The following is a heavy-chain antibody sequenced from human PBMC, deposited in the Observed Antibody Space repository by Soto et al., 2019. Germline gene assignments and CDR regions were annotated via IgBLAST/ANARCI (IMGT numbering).Heavy chain of an antibody. D-gene: IGHD2-15*01. CDR2: IWNDGSHA. V-gene: IGHV3-33*01. Sequence: LRPSCAVSGFPFRSYVIQWVRQAPGKGLEWLGLIWNDGSHAYYADSVKGRFTISRDNSKNTVFLQVSNLRAEDTAVYFCDRDQTDSGGYSDSWGQGTLVTVSS. CDR1: GFPFRSYV. J-gene: IGHJ4*02. CDR3: DRDQTDSGGYSDS.